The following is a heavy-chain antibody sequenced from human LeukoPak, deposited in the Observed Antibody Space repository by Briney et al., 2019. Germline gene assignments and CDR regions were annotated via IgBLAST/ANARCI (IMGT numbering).Heavy chain of an antibody. Sequence: PGGSLRLSCAASGFTFSSYGMSWVRQAPGKGLEWVSAISGSGGSTYYADSVKGRFTISRDNSKNTLYLQMNSLRIEDTAVYFCAKDSYGTGYLIFDYWGQGTVVTVSS. V-gene: IGHV3-23*01. D-gene: IGHD6-19*01. J-gene: IGHJ4*02. CDR3: AKDSYGTGYLIFDY. CDR2: ISGSGGST. CDR1: GFTFSSYG.